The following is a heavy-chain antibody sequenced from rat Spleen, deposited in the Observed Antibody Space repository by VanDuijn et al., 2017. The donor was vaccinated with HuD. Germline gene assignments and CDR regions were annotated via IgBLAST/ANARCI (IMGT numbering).Heavy chain of an antibody. D-gene: IGHD1-2*01. CDR1: GFTFSDYY. J-gene: IGHJ3*01. CDR3: ATHYSSYNCFAY. CDR2: ISYDGSST. Sequence: EVQLVESDGGLVQPGRSLKLSCAASGFTFSDYYMAWVRQAPTKGLEWVATISYDGSSTYYRDSVKGRFTISRDNAKSTLYLQMDSLRSEDTATYYLATHYSSYNCFAYWGQGTLVTVSS. V-gene: IGHV5-29*01.